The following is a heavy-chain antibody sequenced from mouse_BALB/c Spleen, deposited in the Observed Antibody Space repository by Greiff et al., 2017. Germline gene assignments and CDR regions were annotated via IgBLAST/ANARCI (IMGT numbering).Heavy chain of an antibody. CDR2: IWAGGST. CDR1: GFSLTSYG. J-gene: IGHJ2*01. CDR3: DRDSYYRLPGDY. Sequence: QVQLKESGPGLVAPSQSLSITCTVSGFSLTSYGVHWVRQHPGKGLEWLGVIWAGGSTNYNSALMSRLSISKDNSKSQVFLKMNSLQTDDTAMYYCDRDSYYRLPGDYWGQGTTLTVSS. V-gene: IGHV2-9*02. D-gene: IGHD2-14*01.